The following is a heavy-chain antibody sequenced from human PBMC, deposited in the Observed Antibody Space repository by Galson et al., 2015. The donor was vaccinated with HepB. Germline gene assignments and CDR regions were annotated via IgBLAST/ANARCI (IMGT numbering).Heavy chain of an antibody. CDR1: GYSFSSFW. D-gene: IGHD3-22*01. V-gene: IGHV5-51*01. CDR3: ARQEIYYYDPTAYPPAFDL. CDR2: IYPVDSET. J-gene: IGHJ3*01. Sequence: QSGAEVKKPGESLKISCKGSGYSFSSFWIGWVRQMPGKGLEWMGIIYPVDSETRYSPSFQGQVTISVDKSKNTAYLQWNSLKASDTAMYYCARQEIYYYDPTAYPPAFDLWGPGTMVTVSS.